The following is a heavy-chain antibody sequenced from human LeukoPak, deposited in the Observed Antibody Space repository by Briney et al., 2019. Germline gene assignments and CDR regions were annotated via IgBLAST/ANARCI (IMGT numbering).Heavy chain of an antibody. V-gene: IGHV1-2*02. CDR2: INPNSGGT. J-gene: IGHJ6*02. CDR1: GYTFTGCY. CDR3: ARDLYGDFPLYGMDV. D-gene: IGHD4-17*01. Sequence: ASVKVSCKASGYTFTGCYMHWVRQAPGQGLEWMGWINPNSGGTNYAQKFQGRVTMTRDTSISTAYMELSRLRSDDTAVYYCARDLYGDFPLYGMDVWGQGTTVTVSS.